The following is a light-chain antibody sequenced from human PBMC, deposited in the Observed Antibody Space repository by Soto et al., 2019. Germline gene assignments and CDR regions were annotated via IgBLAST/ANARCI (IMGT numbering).Light chain of an antibody. CDR2: GAS. J-gene: IGKJ4*01. CDR1: QSVSSD. CDR3: QHYYNWPLT. Sequence: EIVLTQSPGTLSLSPGERATLSCRASQSVSSDLAWYQQKPGRAPRLLIYGASSRASGIPDRFSGSGSGTDFTLTINSLESEDFAVYYCQHYYNWPLTFGGGTKVDIK. V-gene: IGKV3D-15*01.